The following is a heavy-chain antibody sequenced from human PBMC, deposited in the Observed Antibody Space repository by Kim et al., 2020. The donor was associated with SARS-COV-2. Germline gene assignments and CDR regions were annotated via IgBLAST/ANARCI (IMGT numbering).Heavy chain of an antibody. Sequence: SETLSLTCAVYGGSFSGYYWSWIRQPPGKGLEWIGEINHSGSTNYNPSLKSRVTISVDTSKNQFSLKLSSVTAADTAVYYCAKAGYSSSWHSPYYYYYGMDVWGQGTTVTVSS. V-gene: IGHV4-34*01. CDR1: GGSFSGYY. CDR3: AKAGYSSSWHSPYYYYYGMDV. D-gene: IGHD6-13*01. CDR2: INHSGST. J-gene: IGHJ6*02.